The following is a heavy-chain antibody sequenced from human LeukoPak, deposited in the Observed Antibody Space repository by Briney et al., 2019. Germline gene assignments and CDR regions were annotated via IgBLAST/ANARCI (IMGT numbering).Heavy chain of an antibody. J-gene: IGHJ5*02. CDR1: GGSISSYY. CDR2: IYYSGST. CDR3: ARVVRHCSGGSCYSGDNWFDP. V-gene: IGHV4-59*01. D-gene: IGHD2-15*01. Sequence: PSETLSLTCTVSGGSISSYYWSWIRQPPGKGLEWIGYIYYSGSTNYNPSLKSRVTISVDTSKNQFSLKLSSVTAADTAAYYCARVVRHCSGGSCYSGDNWFDPWGQGTLVTVSS.